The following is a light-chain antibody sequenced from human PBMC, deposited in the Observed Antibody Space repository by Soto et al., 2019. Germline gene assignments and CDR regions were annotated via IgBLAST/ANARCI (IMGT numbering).Light chain of an antibody. V-gene: IGKV1-27*01. CDR1: QGISSD. Sequence: DIQMTQSPSSLSASVGDRVTISCQASQGISSDLAWYQQKPGSVPKLLIYGASTLPSGVPSRFSGSGSGTDFSLTISSLRPEDVAIYYCQRYNGASGFGGGTKVDIK. CDR2: GAS. J-gene: IGKJ4*01. CDR3: QRYNGASG.